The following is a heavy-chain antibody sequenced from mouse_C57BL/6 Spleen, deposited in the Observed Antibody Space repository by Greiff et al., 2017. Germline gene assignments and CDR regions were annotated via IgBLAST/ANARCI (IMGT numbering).Heavy chain of an antibody. D-gene: IGHD1-1*01. CDR1: GYTFTEYP. Sequence: QVHVKQSGAELVKPGASVKLSCKASGYTFTEYPIHWVKQRSGQGLEWIGWFYPGSGSIKYNEKVKDKATLTADKSSRTVYMELSRLTSEDSAVYFCARHEDYYGSSYAMDYWGQGTSVTVSS. J-gene: IGHJ4*01. CDR2: FYPGSGSI. CDR3: ARHEDYYGSSYAMDY. V-gene: IGHV1-62-2*01.